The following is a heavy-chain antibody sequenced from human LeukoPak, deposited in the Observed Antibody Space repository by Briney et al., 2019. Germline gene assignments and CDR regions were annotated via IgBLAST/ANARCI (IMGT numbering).Heavy chain of an antibody. V-gene: IGHV3-23*01. Sequence: GGSLRLSCAASGITFSNFAMMWVRQAPGTGLQWVSTITGYGATFYADSVRGRFTIFRDTSMNTLFLQMNSLGAEDTAVYYCAKGAAAGKVDWFDPWGQGTLVTVSS. J-gene: IGHJ5*02. D-gene: IGHD6-13*01. CDR2: ITGYGAT. CDR3: AKGAAAGKVDWFDP. CDR1: GITFSNFA.